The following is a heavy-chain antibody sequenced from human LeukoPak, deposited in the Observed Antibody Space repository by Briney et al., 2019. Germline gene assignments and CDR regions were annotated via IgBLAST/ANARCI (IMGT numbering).Heavy chain of an antibody. J-gene: IGHJ4*02. CDR3: ARVVRAYDTSNYYYFDF. CDR1: RFTVSSNR. D-gene: IGHD3-22*01. V-gene: IGHV3-66*01. CDR2: IYDIGST. Sequence: GGSLRLSCAASRFTVSSNRMSWVRQAPGKGLEWVSVIYDIGSTYYADSVKGRFTISRDNSKNTLFLQMSSLRAEDTAVYYCARVVRAYDTSNYYYFDFWGQGTLVTVSS.